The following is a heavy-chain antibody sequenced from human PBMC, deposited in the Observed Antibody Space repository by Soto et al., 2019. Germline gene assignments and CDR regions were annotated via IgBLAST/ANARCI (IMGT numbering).Heavy chain of an antibody. V-gene: IGHV4-59*08. J-gene: IGHJ5*02. CDR2: IYYSGST. D-gene: IGHD6-13*01. Sequence: SETLSLTCTVSGGSISSYYWSWIRQPPGKGLEWIGYIYYSGSTNYNPSIKSRVTISVDTSKNQFSLKLSSVTAADTAVYYCVSHHRYFIAATKKNNNWFDPWGQGTLVTVSS. CDR3: VSHHRYFIAATKKNNNWFDP. CDR1: GGSISSYY.